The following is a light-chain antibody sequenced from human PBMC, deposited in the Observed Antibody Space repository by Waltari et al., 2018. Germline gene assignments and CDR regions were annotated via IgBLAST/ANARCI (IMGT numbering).Light chain of an antibody. V-gene: IGKV1-39*01. CDR2: AAS. J-gene: IGKJ1*01. CDR1: QPIATY. CDR3: QQDYISPWT. Sequence: DIQITQSPSSLSASVGDTVTITCRASQPIATYVSWYRQKPGNVPKDLIYAASTLQTGVPTRFSGSGSGTDFTLTIAGLEPEDSGTYFCQQDYISPWTFGQGTTVEV.